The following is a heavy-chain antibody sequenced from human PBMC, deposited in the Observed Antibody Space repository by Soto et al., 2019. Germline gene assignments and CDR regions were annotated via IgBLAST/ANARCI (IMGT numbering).Heavy chain of an antibody. Sequence: SETLSLTCTVSGGSISSYYWSWIRQPPGKGLEWIGYIYYSGSTNYNPSLKSRVTISVDTSTNQFSLKLSSVTAADTDGEYCARGAQLCQGYFDYWGQGTLVTVSS. CDR2: IYYSGST. D-gene: IGHD6-6*01. J-gene: IGHJ4*02. CDR3: ARGAQLCQGYFDY. V-gene: IGHV4-59*01. CDR1: GGSISSYY.